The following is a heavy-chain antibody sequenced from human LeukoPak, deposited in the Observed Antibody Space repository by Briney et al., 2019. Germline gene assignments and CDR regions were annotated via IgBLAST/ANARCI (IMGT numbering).Heavy chain of an antibody. J-gene: IGHJ3*02. Sequence: SETLSLTCSVSGGSISSYYWSWIRQPPGKGLEWIGYIYYSGSTNYNPSLKSRVTMSVDTSKNQFSLKLTSVTAADTAVYYCARLRPVAGYDAFDIWGHGTIVTVSS. CDR1: GGSISSYY. CDR2: IYYSGST. V-gene: IGHV4-59*08. D-gene: IGHD6-19*01. CDR3: ARLRPVAGYDAFDI.